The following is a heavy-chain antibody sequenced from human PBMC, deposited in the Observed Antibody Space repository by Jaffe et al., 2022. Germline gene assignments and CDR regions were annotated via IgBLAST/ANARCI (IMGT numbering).Heavy chain of an antibody. CDR3: ARMGLEIIPRYFDL. D-gene: IGHD3-9*01. J-gene: IGHJ2*01. V-gene: IGHV6-1*01. CDR2: TYYRSKWIN. Sequence: QVQLQQSGPGLVKPSQTLSLTCAISGDSVSSNSAAWNWIRQSPSRGLEWLGRTYYRSKWINNYAVSVKSRITINADTSKNQFSLQLNSVTPEDTAVYYCARMGLEIIPRYFDLWGRGTLVTVSS. CDR1: GDSVSSNSAA.